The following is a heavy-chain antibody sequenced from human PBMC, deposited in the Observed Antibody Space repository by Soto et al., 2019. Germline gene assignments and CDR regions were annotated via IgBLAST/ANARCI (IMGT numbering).Heavy chain of an antibody. CDR3: ARDNDRPQLGGNYYYILDV. Sequence: QVQLEQSGAEVKKPGSSVKVSCKASGGTFRNSAISWVQQAPGQGLEWMGGIMPIFRTPDYSQKFQGRVTVTADESTSTAYMELSGLRSDDTAVYYCARDNDRPQLGGNYYYILDVWGQGTTVTVSS. CDR2: IMPIFRTP. CDR1: GGTFRNSA. J-gene: IGHJ6*02. D-gene: IGHD1-1*01. V-gene: IGHV1-69*12.